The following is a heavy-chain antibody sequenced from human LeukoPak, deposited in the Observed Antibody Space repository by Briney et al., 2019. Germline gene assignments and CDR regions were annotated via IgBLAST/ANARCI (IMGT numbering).Heavy chain of an antibody. J-gene: IGHJ5*02. V-gene: IGHV4-39*07. CDR2: VYNSGST. CDR1: GGSISSANYY. D-gene: IGHD2-15*01. CDR3: ARDTGQYTPGTPGFTRFDP. Sequence: SETLSLTCTVSGGSISSANYYWGWIRRPPGKGLEWIGSVYNSGSTYYNPSLKSRVIVSLDTSKNQFSLRLTSVTAADTAVYYCARDTGQYTPGTPGFTRFDPWGQGTLVTVSS.